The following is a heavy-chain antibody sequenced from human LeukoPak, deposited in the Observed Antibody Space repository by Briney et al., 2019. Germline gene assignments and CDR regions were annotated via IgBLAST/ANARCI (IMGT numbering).Heavy chain of an antibody. CDR2: IHYSGTT. Sequence: SETLSLTCAVSGGSISSYYWSWIRQPPGKGLEWIGYIHYSGTTNYNPSLKSRVTISVDTSKNQFSLKLSSVTAADTAVYYCARVSWFPGTSYYYMDAWGKGTTVTVSS. D-gene: IGHD1-1*01. V-gene: IGHV4-59*01. CDR1: GGSISSYY. J-gene: IGHJ6*03. CDR3: ARVSWFPGTSYYYMDA.